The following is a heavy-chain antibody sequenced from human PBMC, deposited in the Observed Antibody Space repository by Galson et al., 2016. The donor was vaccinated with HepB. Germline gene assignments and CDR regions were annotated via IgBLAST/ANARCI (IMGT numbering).Heavy chain of an antibody. J-gene: IGHJ4*02. CDR1: GFTFGVYG. Sequence: SLRLSCAASGFTFGVYGMHWVRQAPGKGLEWVAVIWFDGSNKYYADSVKGRFTISRDNSKNTLYLQMNSLRAEDTAVYYCEREELIAAPTIDDWGQGALVTVSS. CDR2: IWFDGSNK. CDR3: EREELIAAPTIDD. D-gene: IGHD6-6*01. V-gene: IGHV3-33*01.